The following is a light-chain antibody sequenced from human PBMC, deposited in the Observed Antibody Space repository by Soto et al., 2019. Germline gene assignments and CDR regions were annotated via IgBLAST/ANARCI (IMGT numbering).Light chain of an antibody. CDR3: QQYDSFSLT. Sequence: DIQMTQSPSILSASVGDRVTITCRASQSISGWLAWYQQKPGRAPKLLIYDASNLESGVPSRFSGSGSGTEITLTISSLQPDDFATYYCQQYDSFSLTFGGGTTVEIK. CDR1: QSISGW. V-gene: IGKV1-5*01. J-gene: IGKJ4*01. CDR2: DAS.